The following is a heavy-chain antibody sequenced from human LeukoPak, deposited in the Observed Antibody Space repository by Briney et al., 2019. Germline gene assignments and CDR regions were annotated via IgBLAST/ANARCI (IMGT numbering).Heavy chain of an antibody. V-gene: IGHV4-39*01. CDR1: GGSISSSTYY. D-gene: IGHD4-23*01. CDR3: ARHGRWRLDYFDH. Sequence: SETLSLTCTVSGGSISSSTYYWGWIRQPPGKGLEWIGSIYYDVTTYFNPSLRSRVSISIDTSKDQFSLKLRSVTAADTAVYYCARHGRWRLDYFDHWGQGALVTVSS. J-gene: IGHJ4*02. CDR2: IYYDVTT.